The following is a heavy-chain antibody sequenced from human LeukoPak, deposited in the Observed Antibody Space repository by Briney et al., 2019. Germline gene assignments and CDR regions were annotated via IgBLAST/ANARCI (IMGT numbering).Heavy chain of an antibody. D-gene: IGHD5-24*01. CDR2: IWYDGSNK. CDR1: GFSFSSYG. V-gene: IGHV3-33*06. Sequence: GGSLRLSCAASGFSFSSYGMHWVRQAPGKGLEWVAVIWYDGSNKYYADSVKGRFTISRDNSKNTLYLQMNSLRAEDTAVYYCAKGRDGYNLEYFQHWGQGTLVTVSS. J-gene: IGHJ1*01. CDR3: AKGRDGYNLEYFQH.